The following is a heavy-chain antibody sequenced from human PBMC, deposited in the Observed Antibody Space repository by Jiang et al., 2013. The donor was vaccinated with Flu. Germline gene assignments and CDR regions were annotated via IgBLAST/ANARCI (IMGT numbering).Heavy chain of an antibody. J-gene: IGHJ4*02. CDR3: ARPPPEPYYYGSGSYYNPGGDY. Sequence: SGSGLVKPSETLSLTCAVSGYSISSGYYWGWIRQPPGKGLEWIGSIYHSGSTYYNPSLKSRVTISVDTSKNQFSLKLSSVTAADTAVYYCARPPPEPYYYGSGSYYNPGGDYWGQGTLVTVSS. V-gene: IGHV4-38-2*01. D-gene: IGHD3-10*01. CDR2: IYHSGST. CDR1: GYSISSGYY.